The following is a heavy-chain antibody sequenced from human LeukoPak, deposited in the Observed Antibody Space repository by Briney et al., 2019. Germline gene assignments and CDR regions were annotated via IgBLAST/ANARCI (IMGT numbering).Heavy chain of an antibody. CDR1: GFTVSRNY. CDR2: IKSKTDGGTT. V-gene: IGHV3-15*01. J-gene: IGHJ4*02. Sequence: PGGSLRLSCAASGFTVSRNYMNWVRQAPGKGLEWVGRIKSKTDGGTTDYAAPVKGRFTISRDDSQNTLYLQMNSLKTEDTAVYYCTTGAPRAYSGSYSNCWGQGTLVTVSS. D-gene: IGHD1-26*01. CDR3: TTGAPRAYSGSYSNC.